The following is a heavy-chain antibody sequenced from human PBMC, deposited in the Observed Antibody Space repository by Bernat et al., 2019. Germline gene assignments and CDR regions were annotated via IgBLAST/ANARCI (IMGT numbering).Heavy chain of an antibody. CDR1: GFTFSSYW. CDR2: INSDGSST. J-gene: IGHJ4*02. Sequence: EVQLVESGGGLVQPGGSLRLSCAASGFTFSSYWMHWVRQAPGKGLVWVSRINSDGSSTSYADSVKGRFTISRDNSKNTLYLQMNSLRAEDTAVYYCARDHYYDSSGYYSSFEYWGQGALVTVSS. CDR3: ARDHYYDSSGYYSSFEY. D-gene: IGHD3-22*01. V-gene: IGHV3-74*01.